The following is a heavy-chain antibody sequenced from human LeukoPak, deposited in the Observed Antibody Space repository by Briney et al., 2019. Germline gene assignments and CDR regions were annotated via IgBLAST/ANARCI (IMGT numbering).Heavy chain of an antibody. CDR2: INPSGGST. CDR3: ARDVPGYNWFDP. J-gene: IGHJ5*02. V-gene: IGHV1-46*01. D-gene: IGHD6-25*01. Sequence: ASVKVSCTASGYTFTSYYMHWVRQAPGQGLEWMGIINPSGGSTSYAQKFQGRVTMTRDTSTSTVYMELSSLRSEDTAVYYCARDVPGYNWFDPWGQGTLVTVSS. CDR1: GYTFTSYY.